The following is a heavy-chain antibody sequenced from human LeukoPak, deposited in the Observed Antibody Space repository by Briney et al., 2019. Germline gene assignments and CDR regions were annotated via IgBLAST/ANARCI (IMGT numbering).Heavy chain of an antibody. CDR1: GFTFSTSW. D-gene: IGHD3-22*01. Sequence: GGSLRLSCAASGFTFSTSWMIWVRQAPGKGLEWVSYISSSGSTIYYADSVKGRFTISRDNAKNSLYLQMNSLRAEDTAVYYCASFGGYYYDSSGYYAPYYFDYWGQGTLVTVSS. J-gene: IGHJ4*02. CDR3: ASFGGYYYDSSGYYAPYYFDY. CDR2: ISSSGSTI. V-gene: IGHV3-48*04.